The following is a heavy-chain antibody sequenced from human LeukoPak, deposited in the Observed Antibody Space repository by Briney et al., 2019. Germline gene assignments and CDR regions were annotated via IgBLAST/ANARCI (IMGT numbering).Heavy chain of an antibody. V-gene: IGHV5-10-1*01. CDR2: IDPSDSYT. CDR3: ARHESGSYSPYYFDY. D-gene: IGHD1-26*01. CDR1: GYSFTSYW. Sequence: GESLKISCKGSGYSFTSYWISWVRRMPGKGLEWMGRIDPSDSYTNYSPSFQGHVTISADKSISTAYLQWSSLKASDTAMYYCARHESGSYSPYYFDYWGQGTLVTVSS. J-gene: IGHJ4*02.